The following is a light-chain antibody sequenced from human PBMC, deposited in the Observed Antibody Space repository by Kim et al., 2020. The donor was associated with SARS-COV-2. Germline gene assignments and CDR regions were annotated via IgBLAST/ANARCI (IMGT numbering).Light chain of an antibody. CDR2: DTG. CDR1: TGAVTPTHY. CDR3: LLSFSGIRV. Sequence: PGETFPLPCASSTGAVTPTHYPYGSQKKPGEVPRTLIFDTGSRHSWTPARFSGSLSGDKAVLTLAGAQPEDEGDYYCLLSFSGIRVFGGGTQLTVL. V-gene: IGLV7-46*01. J-gene: IGLJ3*02.